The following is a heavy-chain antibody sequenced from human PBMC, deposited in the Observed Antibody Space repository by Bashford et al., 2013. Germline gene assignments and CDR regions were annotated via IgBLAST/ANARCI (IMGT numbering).Heavy chain of an antibody. J-gene: IGHJ4*02. CDR1: GYNFIVYY. V-gene: IGHV1-2*02. CDR3: ARSGFSSGWWYDY. D-gene: IGHD6-19*01. Sequence: ASVKVSCKTSGYNFIVYYIHWVRQAPGQGLEWIGWINPNAGDTDYAQKYQGRVTMTRDTSTSTVYMELISLTSDDAAVYYCARSGFSSGWWYDYWGQGTPVTVSS. CDR2: INPNAGDT.